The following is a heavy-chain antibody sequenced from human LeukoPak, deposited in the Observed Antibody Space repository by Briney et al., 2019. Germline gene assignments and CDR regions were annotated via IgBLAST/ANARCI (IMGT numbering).Heavy chain of an antibody. Sequence: SQTLSLTCTVSGGSISSGDYYWRWIRQPPGKGLEWIGYIYYSGSTYYNPSLKSRVTISVDTSKNQFSLKLSSVTAADTAVYYCARDSSGGTDAFDIWGQGTMVTVSS. CDR2: IYYSGST. J-gene: IGHJ3*02. CDR1: GGSISSGDYY. V-gene: IGHV4-30-4*01. CDR3: ARDSSGGTDAFDI. D-gene: IGHD3-10*01.